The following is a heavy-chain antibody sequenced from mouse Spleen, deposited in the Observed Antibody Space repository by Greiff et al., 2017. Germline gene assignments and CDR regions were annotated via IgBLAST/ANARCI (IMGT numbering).Heavy chain of an antibody. Sequence: EVQLQQSGPELVKPGASVKISCKASGYTFTDYYMNWVKQSHGKSLEWIGDINPNNGGTSYNQKFKGKATLTVDKSSSTAYMELRSLTSEDSAVYYCARGTGWYFDVWGTGTTVTVSS. V-gene: IGHV1-26*01. CDR2: INPNNGGT. J-gene: IGHJ1*03. CDR1: GYTFTDYY. D-gene: IGHD3-3*01. CDR3: ARGTGWYFDV.